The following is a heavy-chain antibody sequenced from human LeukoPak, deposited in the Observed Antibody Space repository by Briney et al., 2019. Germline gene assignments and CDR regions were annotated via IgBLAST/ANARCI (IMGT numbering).Heavy chain of an antibody. CDR1: GFTFSSYA. D-gene: IGHD2-15*01. V-gene: IGHV3-30-3*01. J-gene: IGHJ4*02. Sequence: GGSLRLSCAASGFTFSSYAMHWVRQAPGKGLKWVAVISYDGSNKYYADSVKGRFTISRDNSKNTLYLQMNSLRAEDTAVYYCARDPGGGLDYWGQGTLVTVSS. CDR2: ISYDGSNK. CDR3: ARDPGGGLDY.